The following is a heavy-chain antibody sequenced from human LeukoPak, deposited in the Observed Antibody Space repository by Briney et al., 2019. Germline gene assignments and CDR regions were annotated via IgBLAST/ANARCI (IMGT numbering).Heavy chain of an antibody. Sequence: GGSLRLSCAASGFTVSSNYVSWVRQAPGKGLEWLSVFYSGGNTSYADSGKGRFTISRDNSRNTLYLQMNSLRAEDTAVYYCARDYYGSGRLDYWGQGTLVTVSS. V-gene: IGHV3-53*01. CDR2: FYSGGNT. CDR3: ARDYYGSGRLDY. J-gene: IGHJ4*02. D-gene: IGHD3-10*01. CDR1: GFTVSSNY.